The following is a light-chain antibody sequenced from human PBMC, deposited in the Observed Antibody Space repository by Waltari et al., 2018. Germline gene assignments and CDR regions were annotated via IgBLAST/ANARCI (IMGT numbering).Light chain of an antibody. CDR3: NSYAGSSSWV. CDR2: DVS. CDR1: SSDVVFYNY. V-gene: IGLV2-14*01. J-gene: IGLJ3*02. Sequence: QSALTKPASLSGSPGQSITISCTGPSSDVVFYNYVSWYQQHPGKAPKLMIYDVSERPSGVSNRFSGSKSGNTASLTISGLQADDEADYYCNSYAGSSSWVFGGGTKLTVL.